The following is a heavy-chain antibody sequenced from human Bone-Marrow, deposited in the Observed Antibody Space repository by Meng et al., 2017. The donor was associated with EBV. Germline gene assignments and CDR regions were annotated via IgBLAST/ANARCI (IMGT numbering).Heavy chain of an antibody. D-gene: IGHD3-10*01. CDR1: SGSISGFY. J-gene: IGHJ4*02. CDR3: ARGPGSYFY. Sequence: QVQLQESGPGLVKPSETLSLTCTVSSGSISGFYWSWIRQVPGKEPEWIGYIFYTGSTMYSPSLKSRVSISIDTSKNQFSLTLNSVTAADTAVYFCARGPGSYFYWGQGTLVTVSS. V-gene: IGHV4-59*01. CDR2: IFYTGST.